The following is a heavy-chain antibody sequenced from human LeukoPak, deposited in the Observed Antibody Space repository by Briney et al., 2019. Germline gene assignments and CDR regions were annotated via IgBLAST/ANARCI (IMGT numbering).Heavy chain of an antibody. D-gene: IGHD3-10*01. Sequence: SETLSLTCAVYGGSFSGYYWTLIRQPPGKGLEWIGEINHSGATNYNPSLKSRVTISVDTSKNQFSLKLSSVTAADTAVYFCARSEGSGSTALHYWGQGTLVTVSS. CDR3: ARSEGSGSTALHY. CDR1: GGSFSGYY. CDR2: INHSGAT. V-gene: IGHV4-34*01. J-gene: IGHJ4*02.